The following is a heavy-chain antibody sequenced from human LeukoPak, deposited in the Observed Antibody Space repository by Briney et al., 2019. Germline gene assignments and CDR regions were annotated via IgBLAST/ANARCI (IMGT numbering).Heavy chain of an antibody. Sequence: RGASVKVSCKPSGYTFTGYYVHWVRQAPGQGREWMGWINPNSGGTNYAQKFQGRVTMTRDTSISTAYMELSRLRSDDTAVYYCARGLYDYDELDYWGQGTLVTVSS. D-gene: IGHD3-16*01. V-gene: IGHV1-2*02. CDR3: ARGLYDYDELDY. J-gene: IGHJ4*02. CDR2: INPNSGGT. CDR1: GYTFTGYY.